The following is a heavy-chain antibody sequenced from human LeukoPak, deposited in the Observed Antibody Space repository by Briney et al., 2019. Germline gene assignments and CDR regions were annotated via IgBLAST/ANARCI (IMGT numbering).Heavy chain of an antibody. CDR1: GGSFNSYY. J-gene: IGHJ4*02. CDR3: VLSYVTTMTTSDY. V-gene: IGHV4-34*01. CDR2: ISHTGAT. Sequence: SETLSLTCAVYGGSFNSYYWNWIRQPPGKGLEWIVEISHTGATKYNPSLKSRVTISVDTSKKYFSLNLASVTAADTAMYYCVLSYVTTMTTSDYWGQGTLVTVSS. D-gene: IGHD4-17*01.